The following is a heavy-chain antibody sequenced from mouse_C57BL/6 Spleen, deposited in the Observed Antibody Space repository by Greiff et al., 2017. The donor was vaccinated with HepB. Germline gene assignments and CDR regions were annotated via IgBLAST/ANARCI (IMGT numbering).Heavy chain of an antibody. D-gene: IGHD2-5*01. CDR3: TLYSNYEGPFAY. V-gene: IGHV14-4*01. CDR2: IDPENGDT. Sequence: VQLQQSGAELVRPGASVKLSCTASGFNIKDDYMHWVKQRPEQGLEWIGWIDPENGDTEYASKFQGKATITADTSSNTAYLQLSSLTSEDTAVYYCTLYSNYEGPFAYWGQGTLVTVSA. J-gene: IGHJ3*01. CDR1: GFNIKDDY.